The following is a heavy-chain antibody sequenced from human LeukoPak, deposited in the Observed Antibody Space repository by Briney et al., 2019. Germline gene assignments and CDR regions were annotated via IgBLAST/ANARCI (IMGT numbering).Heavy chain of an antibody. J-gene: IGHJ5*02. D-gene: IGHD3-10*01. CDR2: IYSGGST. V-gene: IGHV3-53*01. CDR3: ARDRITMVRGVMVSWFDP. Sequence: GSLRLSCAASGFTVSSNYMSWVRQAPGKGLEWVSVIYSGGSTYYADSVKGRFTISRDNSKNTLYLQMNSLRAEDTAVYYCARDRITMVRGVMVSWFDPWGQGTLVTVSS. CDR1: GFTVSSNY.